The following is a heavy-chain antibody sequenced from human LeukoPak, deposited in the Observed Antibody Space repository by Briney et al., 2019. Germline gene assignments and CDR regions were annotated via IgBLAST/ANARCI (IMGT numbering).Heavy chain of an antibody. CDR1: SGSISSGAYY. Sequence: KPSETLSLTCTVSSGSISSGAYYWSWIRQHPGKGLEWIGYIYYPGSTWYNPSLNSRGTISVDTSKNQFSLKLSSVTAADTAVYYCARNLSGYGRFDCWGQGTLVTVSS. D-gene: IGHD5-12*01. J-gene: IGHJ4*02. V-gene: IGHV4-31*03. CDR2: IYYPGST. CDR3: ARNLSGYGRFDC.